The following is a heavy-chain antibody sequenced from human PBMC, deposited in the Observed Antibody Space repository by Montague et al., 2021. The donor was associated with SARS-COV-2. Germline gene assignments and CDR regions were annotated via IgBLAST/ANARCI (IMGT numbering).Heavy chain of an antibody. V-gene: IGHV4-31*03. Sequence: TLSLTCTVSGGSISSGGYYWSWIRQHPGKGLEWIGYIYYSGSTYYNPSLKSRVTISVDTSKNQFSLKLSSVTAADTAVYYCARVLTWDSSGPYSENFDYWGQGTLVTVSS. CDR3: ARVLTWDSSGPYSENFDY. D-gene: IGHD3-22*01. CDR2: IYYSGST. J-gene: IGHJ4*02. CDR1: GGSISSGGYY.